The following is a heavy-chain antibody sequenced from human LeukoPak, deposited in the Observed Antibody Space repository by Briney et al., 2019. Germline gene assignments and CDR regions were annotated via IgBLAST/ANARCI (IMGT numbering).Heavy chain of an antibody. CDR1: GFTFSSYG. Sequence: PGRSLRLSCAASGFTFSSYGMHWVRQAPGKGLEWVAVIWYDESNKYYADSVKGRFTISRDNSKNTLYLQMNSLRAEDTAVYYCARDRGSSSWSDYYYYGMDVWGQGTTVTVSS. V-gene: IGHV3-33*01. CDR2: IWYDESNK. J-gene: IGHJ6*02. D-gene: IGHD6-13*01. CDR3: ARDRGSSSWSDYYYYGMDV.